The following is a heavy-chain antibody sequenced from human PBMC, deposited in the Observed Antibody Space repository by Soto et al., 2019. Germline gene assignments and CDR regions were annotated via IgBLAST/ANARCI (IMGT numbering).Heavy chain of an antibody. CDR1: GFTFSDHY. CDR3: ATTYGDFRDFQN. D-gene: IGHD4-17*01. V-gene: IGHV3-72*01. Sequence: EVQLVESGGGLVQPGGSLRLSCAASGFTFSDHYMDWVRQAPGKGLEWVGRIRNRANSYSTEYAASVKGRFTISRDGSKNSLYLQMNSLKTEDTAVYNCATTYGDFRDFQNWGQGTLVIVSS. CDR2: IRNRANSYST. J-gene: IGHJ1*01.